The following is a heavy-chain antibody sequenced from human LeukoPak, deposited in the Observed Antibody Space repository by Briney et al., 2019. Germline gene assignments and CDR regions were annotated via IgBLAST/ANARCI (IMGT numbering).Heavy chain of an antibody. J-gene: IGHJ4*02. CDR1: GFTFSSYA. Sequence: GGSLRLSCAASGFTFSSYAMSWVRQAPGKGLEWVSAISGSGGSTYYADSVKGRFTISRDNSKNTLYRQMNSLRAEDTAVYYCAKLPDPEYYDFWSGPNDYWGQGTLVTVSS. CDR2: ISGSGGST. V-gene: IGHV3-23*01. D-gene: IGHD3-3*01. CDR3: AKLPDPEYYDFWSGPNDY.